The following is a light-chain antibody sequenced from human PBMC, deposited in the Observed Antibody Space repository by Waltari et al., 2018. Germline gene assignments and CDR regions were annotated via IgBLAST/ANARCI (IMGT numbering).Light chain of an antibody. Sequence: EIVLTQSPATLSLSAGERATLSCSASQSVFNYLAWYQQKPGQAPRLLIYDTSKRATGIPARFSGSGSGTDFTLTISNLEAEDFALYFCQQGSVLPLTFGGGTKVDIK. J-gene: IGKJ4*01. V-gene: IGKV3-11*01. CDR1: QSVFNY. CDR3: QQGSVLPLT. CDR2: DTS.